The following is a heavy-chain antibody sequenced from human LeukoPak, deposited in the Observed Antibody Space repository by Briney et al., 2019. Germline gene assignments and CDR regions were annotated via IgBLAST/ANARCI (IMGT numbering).Heavy chain of an antibody. D-gene: IGHD3-16*01. CDR1: GGSISRYY. CDR2: IYYSGST. V-gene: IGHV4-59*13. Sequence: SETLSLTCTVSGGSISRYYWSWIRQPQGKGLEWIGYIYYSGSTNYNPSLKSRVTMSVDTSKKQVSLNLSSVTAADTAVYYCARHSYYYYGMAVWGQGTTVTVSS. J-gene: IGHJ6*02. CDR3: ARHSYYYYGMAV.